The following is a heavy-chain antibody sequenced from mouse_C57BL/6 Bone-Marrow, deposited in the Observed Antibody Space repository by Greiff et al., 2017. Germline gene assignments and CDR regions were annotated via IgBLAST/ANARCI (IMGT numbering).Heavy chain of an antibody. CDR3: ASLGGFAY. Sequence: EVQLVESGGGLVKPGGSLKLSCAASGFTFSSYAMSWVRQTPEKRLEWVATISDGGSYTYYPDNVKGRFTISRDNAKNNLYLQMGHLKSEDTAMYYCASLGGFAYWGQGTLVTVSA. J-gene: IGHJ3*01. V-gene: IGHV5-4*01. CDR1: GFTFSSYA. CDR2: ISDGGSYT. D-gene: IGHD4-1*01.